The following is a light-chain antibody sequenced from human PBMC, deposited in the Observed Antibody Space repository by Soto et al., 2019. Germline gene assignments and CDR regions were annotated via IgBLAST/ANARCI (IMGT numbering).Light chain of an antibody. Sequence: DVVMTQSPLSLPVTLGQPASISCRSNQSLVHSDGIAYFSWFQQRTGRSPRSLIYKVSNRDSGVPARFRGSGSGTDCALKISSVEAEDVTVYYCMQGTHSPITFGQGTRLEIK. J-gene: IGKJ5*01. CDR2: KVS. CDR1: QSLVHSDGIAY. CDR3: MQGTHSPIT. V-gene: IGKV2-30*02.